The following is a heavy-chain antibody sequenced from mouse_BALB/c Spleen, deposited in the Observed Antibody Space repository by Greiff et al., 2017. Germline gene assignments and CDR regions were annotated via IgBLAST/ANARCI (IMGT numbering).Heavy chain of an antibody. V-gene: IGHV1-80*01. CDR3: ARDGNYLFYAMDY. J-gene: IGHJ4*01. Sequence: QVHVKQSGAELVRPGSSVKISCKASGYAFSSYWMNWVKQRPGQGLEWIGQIYPGDGDTNYNGKFKGKATLTADKSSSTAYMQLSSLTSEDSAVYFCARDGNYLFYAMDYWGQGTSVTVSS. D-gene: IGHD2-1*01. CDR1: GYAFSSYW. CDR2: IYPGDGDT.